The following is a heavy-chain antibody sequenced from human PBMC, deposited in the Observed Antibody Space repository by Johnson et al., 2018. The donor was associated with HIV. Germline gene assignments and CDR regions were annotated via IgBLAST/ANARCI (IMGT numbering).Heavy chain of an antibody. CDR1: GFTFDDYG. CDR3: ARDESGSSWYRVSAFDI. D-gene: IGHD6-13*01. CDR2: INWNGGST. V-gene: IGHV3-20*04. J-gene: IGHJ3*02. Sequence: MLLVESGGRVVRPGGSLRLSCVASGFTFDDYGMSWVRQAPGKGLEWVSGINWNGGSTGYADSVRGRFTVSRDNTKNSLYLQMNMLRAEDTALYYCARDESGSSWYRVSAFDIWGQGTMVTVSS.